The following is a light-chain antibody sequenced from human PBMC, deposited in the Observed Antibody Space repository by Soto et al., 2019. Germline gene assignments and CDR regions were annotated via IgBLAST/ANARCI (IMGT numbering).Light chain of an antibody. CDR3: QQSYSSPWT. V-gene: IGKV1-5*03. J-gene: IGKJ1*01. CDR2: KAS. Sequence: TLMTPCPSNLSASVVDRVPITCRASQSISSWLAWYQQKPGKAPKLLIYKASSLESGVPSRFSGSGSGTEFTLTISRLQPEDFATYYCQQSYSSPWTFGQGTKVDI. CDR1: QSISSW.